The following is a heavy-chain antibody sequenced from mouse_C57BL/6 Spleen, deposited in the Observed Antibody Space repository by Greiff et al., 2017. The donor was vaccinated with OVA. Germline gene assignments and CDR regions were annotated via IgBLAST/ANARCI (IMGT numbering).Heavy chain of an antibody. CDR1: GFTFSDYY. J-gene: IGHJ4*01. CDR3: ARDYGSSWGYAMDY. D-gene: IGHD1-1*01. Sequence: EVNVVESEGGLVQPGSSMKLSCTASGFTFSDYYMAWVRQVPEKGLEWVANINYDGSSTYYLDSLKSRFIISRDNAKNILYLQMSSLKSEDTATYYCARDYGSSWGYAMDYWGQGTSVTVSS. CDR2: INYDGSST. V-gene: IGHV5-16*01.